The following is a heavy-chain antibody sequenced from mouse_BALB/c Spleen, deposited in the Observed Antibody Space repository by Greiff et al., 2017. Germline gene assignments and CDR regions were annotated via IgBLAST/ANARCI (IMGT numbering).Heavy chain of an antibody. D-gene: IGHD2-2*01. CDR3: ARDGGYDAGWYFDV. CDR1: GFTFSSYG. Sequence: EVKLVESGGGLVQPGGSRKLSCAASGFTFSSYGMSWVRQTPDKRLELVATINSNGGSTYYPDSVKGRFTISRDNAKNTLYLQMSSLKSEDTAMYYCARDGGYDAGWYFDVWGAGTTVTVSS. CDR2: INSNGGST. J-gene: IGHJ1*01. V-gene: IGHV5-6-3*01.